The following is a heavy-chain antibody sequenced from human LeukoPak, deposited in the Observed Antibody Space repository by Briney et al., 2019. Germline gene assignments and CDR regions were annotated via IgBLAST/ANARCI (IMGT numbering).Heavy chain of an antibody. Sequence: ESLKISCKGSGYSFTSYWIGWERQMPGKGLEWMGIIYPGDSDTRYSPSFQGQVTISADKSISTAYLQWSSLKASDTAMYYCASGGQNYDILTGYPSLDYWGQGTLVTVSS. CDR3: ASGGQNYDILTGYPSLDY. CDR1: GYSFTSYW. V-gene: IGHV5-51*01. CDR2: IYPGDSDT. D-gene: IGHD3-9*01. J-gene: IGHJ4*02.